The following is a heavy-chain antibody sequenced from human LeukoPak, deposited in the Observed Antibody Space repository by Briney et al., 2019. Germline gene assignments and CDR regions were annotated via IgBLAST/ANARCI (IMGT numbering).Heavy chain of an antibody. V-gene: IGHV3-23*01. CDR3: AKAPTDYYYYMDV. CDR2: ISGSGGST. CDR1: GFTFSSYW. J-gene: IGHJ6*03. Sequence: GGSLRLSCAASGFTFSSYWMSWVRQAPGKGLEWVSAISGSGGSTYYADSVKGRFTISRDNSKNTLYLQMNSLRAEDTAVYYCAKAPTDYYYYMDVWGKGTTVTVSS.